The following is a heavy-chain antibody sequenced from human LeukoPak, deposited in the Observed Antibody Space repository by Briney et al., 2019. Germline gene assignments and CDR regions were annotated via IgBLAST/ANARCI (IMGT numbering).Heavy chain of an antibody. CDR3: AKGVSAYYDILTGYSTFDY. Sequence: GGSLRLSCAASGFTFDDYAMHWVRQAPGKGLEWVSGISWNSGSIGYADSVKGRFTISRDNAKNSLYLQMNSLRAEDTALYYCAKGVSAYYDILTGYSTFDYWGQGTLVTVSS. CDR1: GFTFDDYA. D-gene: IGHD3-9*01. CDR2: ISWNSGSI. J-gene: IGHJ4*02. V-gene: IGHV3-9*01.